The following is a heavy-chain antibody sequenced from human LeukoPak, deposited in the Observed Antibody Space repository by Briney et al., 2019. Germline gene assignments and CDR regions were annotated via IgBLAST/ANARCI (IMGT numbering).Heavy chain of an antibody. J-gene: IGHJ5*02. V-gene: IGHV1-69*13. CDR2: IIPIFGTA. CDR3: ARGAAAGTPHWIDP. D-gene: IGHD6-13*01. Sequence: AASVNVSCTASGGTFSIDAISWVRQAPGQGLEWVGGIIPIFGTANYTQKFQGRVTVTADESTSTAYIELSSLRSEDTAVYYCARGAAAGTPHWIDPWGQGTLVTVSS. CDR1: GGTFSIDA.